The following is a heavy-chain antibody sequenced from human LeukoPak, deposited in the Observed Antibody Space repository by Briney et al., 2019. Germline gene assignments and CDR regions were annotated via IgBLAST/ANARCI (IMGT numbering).Heavy chain of an antibody. J-gene: IGHJ4*02. Sequence: PSETLSLTCAVYGGSFSGYYWSWIRQPPGKGLEWIGEINHSGSTNYNPSLKSRVTISVDTSKNQFSLKLSSVTAADTAVYYCAGTSVARTDWGQGTLVTVSS. V-gene: IGHV4-34*01. CDR3: AGTSVARTD. CDR2: INHSGST. D-gene: IGHD5-12*01. CDR1: GGSFSGYY.